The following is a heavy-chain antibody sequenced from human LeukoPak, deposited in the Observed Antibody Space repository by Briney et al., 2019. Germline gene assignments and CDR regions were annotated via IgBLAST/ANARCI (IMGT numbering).Heavy chain of an antibody. Sequence: SETLSLTCAVYGGSFYGYSWNYIRQPPGKGLEWIGEINHSGSTHYSPSLKSRVTISVDTSKNQFSLKLSSVTAADTAVYYCARGFSGSWLDGLDIWGQGTMVTVSA. CDR2: INHSGST. V-gene: IGHV4-34*01. D-gene: IGHD1-26*01. J-gene: IGHJ3*02. CDR1: GGSFYGYS. CDR3: ARGFSGSWLDGLDI.